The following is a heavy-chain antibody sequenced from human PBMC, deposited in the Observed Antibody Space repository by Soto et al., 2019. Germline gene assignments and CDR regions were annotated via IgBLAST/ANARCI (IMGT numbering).Heavy chain of an antibody. CDR3: ARARKYYGSGSYPSPGVFDY. CDR2: IYYSGST. J-gene: IGHJ4*02. Sequence: SETLSLTCTVSGGSISSYYWSWIRQPPGKGLEWIGYIYYSGSTNYNPSLKSRVTISVDTSKNQFSLKLSSVTAADTAVYYCARARKYYGSGSYPSPGVFDYWGQGTLVTAS. D-gene: IGHD3-10*01. V-gene: IGHV4-59*01. CDR1: GGSISSYY.